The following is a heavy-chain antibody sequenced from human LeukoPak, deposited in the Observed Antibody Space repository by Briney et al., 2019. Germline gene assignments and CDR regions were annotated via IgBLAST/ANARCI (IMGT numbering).Heavy chain of an antibody. J-gene: IGHJ4*02. CDR3: AKAQNYDILTGYPY. D-gene: IGHD3-9*01. CDR2: LYNGGRT. V-gene: IGHV3-53*01. Sequence: GGSLRLSCAASGFTVSSNDMSWVRQAPGKGLEWVSVLYNGGRTFYAASVKGRFTISRDNSKNTLYLQMNSLRAEDTAVYYCAKAQNYDILTGYPYWGQGTLVTVSS. CDR1: GFTVSSND.